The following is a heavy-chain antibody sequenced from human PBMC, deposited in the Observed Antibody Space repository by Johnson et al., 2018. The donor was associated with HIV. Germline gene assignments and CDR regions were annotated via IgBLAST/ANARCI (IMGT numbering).Heavy chain of an antibody. Sequence: QVQLVESGGNLVKPGGSLRLSCAASGFTFSDYYMSWIRQAPGKGLEWVSGINWNGGRIGYADSVKGRFTISRDNSKNTLYLQMNSLRAEDTAVYYCARSGYGSGSNHDAFDIWGQGTVVTVSS. J-gene: IGHJ3*02. CDR2: INWNGGRI. D-gene: IGHD3-10*01. CDR3: ARSGYGSGSNHDAFDI. V-gene: IGHV3-11*04. CDR1: GFTFSDYY.